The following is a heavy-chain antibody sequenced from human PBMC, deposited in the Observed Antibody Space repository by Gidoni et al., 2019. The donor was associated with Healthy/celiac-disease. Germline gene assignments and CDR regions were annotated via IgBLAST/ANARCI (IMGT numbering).Heavy chain of an antibody. CDR1: GYTFTSHY. V-gene: IGHV1-46*01. Sequence: QVQLVQSGAEVKKPGASVKVSCQAYGYTFTSHYMHWVRQDPGQGLEWMGIINPSGGSTSYAQKFQGRVTMTRDTSTSTVYMELSSLRSEDTAVYYCARDWPSIAARPRYYFDYWGQGTLVTVSS. D-gene: IGHD6-6*01. J-gene: IGHJ4*02. CDR2: INPSGGST. CDR3: ARDWPSIAARPRYYFDY.